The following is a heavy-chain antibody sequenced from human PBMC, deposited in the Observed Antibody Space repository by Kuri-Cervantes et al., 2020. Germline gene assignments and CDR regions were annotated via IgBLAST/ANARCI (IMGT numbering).Heavy chain of an antibody. CDR2: VNHNGNT. V-gene: IGHV4-34*01. CDR3: ARQVGRVGDQTGWFDP. D-gene: IGHD3-10*01. J-gene: IGHJ5*02. Sequence: SQTLSLTCAVYGGSFSGYYWSWIRQSPGKGLEWIGEVNHNGNTNNSPSLKSRITISVDTSKNQFSLKLTSVTAADTAVYYCARQVGRVGDQTGWFDPWGQGALVTVSS. CDR1: GGSFSGYY.